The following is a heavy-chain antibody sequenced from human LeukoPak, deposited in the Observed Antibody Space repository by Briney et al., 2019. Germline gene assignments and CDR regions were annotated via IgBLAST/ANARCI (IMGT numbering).Heavy chain of an antibody. V-gene: IGHV1-69*01. J-gene: IGHJ4*02. D-gene: IGHD4-17*01. Sequence: PAASVKVSCKASGDTFSSYAISWVRQAPGQGLEWMGGIIPIFGTANYAQKFQGRVTITADESTSTAYMELSSLRSEDTAVYYCARGVGATVNLFDYWGQGTLVTVSS. CDR2: IIPIFGTA. CDR3: ARGVGATVNLFDY. CDR1: GDTFSSYA.